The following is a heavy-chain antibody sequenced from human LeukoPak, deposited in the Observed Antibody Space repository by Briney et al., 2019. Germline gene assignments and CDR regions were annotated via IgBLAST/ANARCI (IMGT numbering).Heavy chain of an antibody. D-gene: IGHD4-23*01. J-gene: IGHJ6*02. Sequence: SETLSLTCTVSGGSISSYYWSWIRQPPGKGLEWIGYIYYSGSTNYNPSLKSRVTISVDTSKNQFSLKLSSVTAADTAVYYCARAYPHRTTTTVGDGFYYHDGMDVWGQGTTVTVSS. CDR1: GGSISSYY. CDR3: ARAYPHRTTTTVGDGFYYHDGMDV. V-gene: IGHV4-59*01. CDR2: IYYSGST.